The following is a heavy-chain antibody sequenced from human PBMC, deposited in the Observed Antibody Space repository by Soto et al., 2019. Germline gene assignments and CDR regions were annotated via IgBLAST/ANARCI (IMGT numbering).Heavy chain of an antibody. D-gene: IGHD4-17*01. CDR3: AREDTMVTLDY. V-gene: IGHV4-4*02. J-gene: IGHJ4*02. CDR2: IYHSGST. CDR1: SGSIRSSNW. Sequence: SSETLSLTCAVSSGSIRSSNWWSWVRQPPGKGLEWIGEIYHSGSTNYDPSLKSRVTISVDKSKNQFSLKLSSVTAADTAVYYCAREDTMVTLDYWGQGTLVTVS.